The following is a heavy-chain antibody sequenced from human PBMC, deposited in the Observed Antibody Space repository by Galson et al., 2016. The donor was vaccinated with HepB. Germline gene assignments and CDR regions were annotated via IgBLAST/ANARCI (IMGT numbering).Heavy chain of an antibody. CDR2: VGSAGDT. V-gene: IGHV3-13*01. Sequence: SLRLSCAASGFTVSSNYMSWVRQAPGKGLEWVSGVGSAGDTYYSGSVKGRFTISRENAKSSLYLQMNSLRVGDTAVYFFARAIRDSSGYSYDAFDIWGQGTMVTVSS. CDR3: ARAIRDSSGYSYDAFDI. D-gene: IGHD3-22*01. J-gene: IGHJ3*02. CDR1: GFTVSSNY.